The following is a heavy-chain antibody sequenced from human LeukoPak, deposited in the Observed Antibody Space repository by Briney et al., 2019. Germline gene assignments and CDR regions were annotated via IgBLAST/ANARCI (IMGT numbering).Heavy chain of an antibody. V-gene: IGHV3-23*01. CDR1: GLTFSSHT. CDR3: AKDRAPGIAVAGSKFGFDY. CDR2: VTNGGIT. J-gene: IGHJ4*02. D-gene: IGHD6-19*01. Sequence: GGSLRLSCAASGLTFSSHTMNWVRQAPGKGLEYISSVTNGGITYYADSVKGRFTVSRDNSKNTLHLQMYNLRVEDTAVYYCAKDRAPGIAVAGSKFGFDYWGQGSLVTVSS.